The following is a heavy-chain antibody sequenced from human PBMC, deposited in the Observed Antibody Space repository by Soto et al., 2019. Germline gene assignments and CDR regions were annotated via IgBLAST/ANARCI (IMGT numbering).Heavy chain of an antibody. Sequence: SETLSLTCTVSGGSFNSNDYYWGWIRLPPGKGMEWIGSVSYTGSTYYNPSLKSRVTMSVDTSKTQFSLRLRSVTAADTAVYYCARHMARELVANPYWFDASGRGSLVTVSS. J-gene: IGHJ5*01. V-gene: IGHV4-39*01. D-gene: IGHD3-10*01. CDR3: ARHMARELVANPYWFDA. CDR1: GGSFNSNDYY. CDR2: VSYTGST.